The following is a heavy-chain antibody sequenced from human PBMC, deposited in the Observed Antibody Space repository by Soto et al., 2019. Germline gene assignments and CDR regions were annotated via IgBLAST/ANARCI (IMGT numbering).Heavy chain of an antibody. J-gene: IGHJ3*02. CDR1: GFTFSSYW. V-gene: IGHV3-74*01. CDR3: AKADYRARGAFDI. CDR2: INSDGSST. D-gene: IGHD4-4*01. Sequence: EVQLVESGGSLVQPGGSLRLSCAASGFTFSSYWMHWVRQAPGKGLLWVSRINSDGSSTTYAASVKGRFTISRDNAKNTLYLQMNSLRVEDTAVYHCAKADYRARGAFDIWGQGTMVTVPS.